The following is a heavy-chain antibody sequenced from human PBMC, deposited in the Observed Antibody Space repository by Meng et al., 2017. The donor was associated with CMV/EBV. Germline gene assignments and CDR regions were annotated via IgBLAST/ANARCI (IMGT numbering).Heavy chain of an antibody. CDR3: ARVGALPTFYGMDV. J-gene: IGHJ6*02. Sequence: GGSLRLSCAASGFTFSSYAMHWVRQAPGKGLEWVAVISYDGSNKYYADSVKGRFTTSRDNSKNTLYLQMNSLRAEDTAVYYCARVGALPTFYGMDVWGQGTTVTVSS. CDR2: ISYDGSNK. CDR1: GFTFSSYA. V-gene: IGHV3-30-3*01. D-gene: IGHD1-1*01.